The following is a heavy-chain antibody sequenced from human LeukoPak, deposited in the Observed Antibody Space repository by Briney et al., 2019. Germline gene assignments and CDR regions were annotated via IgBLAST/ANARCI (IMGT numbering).Heavy chain of an antibody. Sequence: PGGSLRLSCTASKFTFSHYGMQWVRQAPGKGLEWVAVISSDGGTKIYADSVKGRFTLSRDNSINTLDLQMNSLRAEDTAVYYCAGDRATSYFDYWGQGALVTISS. J-gene: IGHJ4*02. CDR1: KFTFSHYG. D-gene: IGHD1-26*01. V-gene: IGHV3-30*03. CDR3: AGDRATSYFDY. CDR2: ISSDGGTK.